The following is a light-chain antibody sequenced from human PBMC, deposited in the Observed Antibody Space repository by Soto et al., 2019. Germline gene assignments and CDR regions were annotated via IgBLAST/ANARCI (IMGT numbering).Light chain of an antibody. CDR2: GAS. CDR1: QSISGT. V-gene: IGKV3-15*01. CDR3: QQYDNWPWT. J-gene: IGKJ1*01. Sequence: EVVMTQSPATLSVSPGGRAPLSCRASQSISGTLAWYQQKPGQAPRLLIHGASTRAPGFPARFSGSGSGTDFTLTIRSLQSEDFAVYYCQQYDNWPWTFGQGTKVEIK.